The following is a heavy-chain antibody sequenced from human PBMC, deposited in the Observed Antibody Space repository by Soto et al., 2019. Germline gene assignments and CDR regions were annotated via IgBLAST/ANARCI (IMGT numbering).Heavy chain of an antibody. CDR3: ASHYDSSGYYYRGLDY. CDR1: GGTFSSYA. J-gene: IGHJ4*02. D-gene: IGHD3-22*01. V-gene: IGHV1-69*12. CDR2: IIPIFGTA. Sequence: QVQLVQSGAEVKKPGSSVKVSCKASGGTFSSYAISWVRQAPGQGLEWMGGIIPIFGTADYAQKFQGRVTNTADQSTNTAYMELSSLRSEDTAVYYCASHYDSSGYYYRGLDYWGQGTLVTVSS.